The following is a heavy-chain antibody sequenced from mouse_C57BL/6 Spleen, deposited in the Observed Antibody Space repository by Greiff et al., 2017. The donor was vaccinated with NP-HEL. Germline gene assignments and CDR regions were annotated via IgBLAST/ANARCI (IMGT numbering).Heavy chain of an antibody. D-gene: IGHD1-1*01. CDR3: VRETTVVAYYYAMDY. CDR1: GYTFTSYG. Sequence: QVQLKESGAELARPGASVKLSCKASGYTFTSYGISWVKQRTGQGLEWIGEIYPRSGNTYYNEKFKGKATLTADKSSSTAYMELRSLTSEDSAVYFCVRETTVVAYYYAMDYWGQGTSVTVSS. CDR2: IYPRSGNT. V-gene: IGHV1-81*01. J-gene: IGHJ4*01.